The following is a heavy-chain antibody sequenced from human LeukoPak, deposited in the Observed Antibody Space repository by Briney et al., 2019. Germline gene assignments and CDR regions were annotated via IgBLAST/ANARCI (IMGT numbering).Heavy chain of an antibody. Sequence: SETLSLTCTVSGGSISSYYWSWIRQPPGKGLEWIGYIYYSGSTNYNPSLKSRVTISVDTSKNQFSLKLSSVTAADTAVYYCARGIAVAGWAYFDYWGQGTLVTVSS. J-gene: IGHJ4*02. CDR3: ARGIAVAGWAYFDY. V-gene: IGHV4-59*01. CDR1: GGSISSYY. CDR2: IYYSGST. D-gene: IGHD6-19*01.